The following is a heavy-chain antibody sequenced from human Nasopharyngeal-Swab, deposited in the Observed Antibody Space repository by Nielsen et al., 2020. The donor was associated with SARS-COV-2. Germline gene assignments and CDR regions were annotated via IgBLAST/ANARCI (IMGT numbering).Heavy chain of an antibody. CDR2: IYPGDSDT. D-gene: IGHD3-10*01. Sequence: VRQMPVKGVEWMVIIYPGDSDTICRPSFQGLVTISADKSISTAYLQWSALKASDTAMYYCARHSARGRLIGFDYWGQGTPVTVLL. CDR3: ARHSARGRLIGFDY. J-gene: IGHJ4*02. V-gene: IGHV5-51*01.